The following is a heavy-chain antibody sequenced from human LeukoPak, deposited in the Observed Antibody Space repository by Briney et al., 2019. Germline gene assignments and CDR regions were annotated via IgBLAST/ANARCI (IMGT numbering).Heavy chain of an antibody. D-gene: IGHD3-10*01. Sequence: GGSLRLSCTASGFTFDDYAMYWVRQAPGRGLEWVSGISWNSGSIAYADSVKGRFTISRDNAKNSLYLQMNSLRAEDTALYYCVKGRWFGELLSWGQGTLVSVSS. CDR3: VKGRWFGELLS. CDR1: GFTFDDYA. J-gene: IGHJ5*02. CDR2: ISWNSGSI. V-gene: IGHV3-9*01.